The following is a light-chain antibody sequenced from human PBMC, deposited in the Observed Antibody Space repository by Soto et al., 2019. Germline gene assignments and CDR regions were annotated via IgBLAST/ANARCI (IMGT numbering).Light chain of an antibody. V-gene: IGLV1-44*01. J-gene: IGLJ1*01. Sequence: QSALTQPPSASGTPGQRVTISCSGGSSNIGSNTVNWYQQLPGTAPKLLIYSNNQRPSGVPDRFSGSKSGTSASLAISGLQSEYEADYYCAAWDDSLNGFYVFGTGTKVTVL. CDR3: AAWDDSLNGFYV. CDR2: SNN. CDR1: SSNIGSNT.